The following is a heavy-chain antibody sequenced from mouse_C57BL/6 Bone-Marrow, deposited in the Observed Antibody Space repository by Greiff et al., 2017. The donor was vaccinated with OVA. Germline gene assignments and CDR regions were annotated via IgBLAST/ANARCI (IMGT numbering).Heavy chain of an antibody. V-gene: IGHV1-26*01. D-gene: IGHD1-1*01. CDR1: GYTFTDYY. Sequence: EVQLQQSGPELVKPGASVKISCKASGYTFTDYYMNWVKQSHGKSLEWIGDINPNNGGTSYNQKFKGKATLTVDKYSSTAYMELRSLTSEDSAGYYCARKTDDGLAMDYWGQGTSVTVSS. J-gene: IGHJ4*01. CDR3: ARKTDDGLAMDY. CDR2: INPNNGGT.